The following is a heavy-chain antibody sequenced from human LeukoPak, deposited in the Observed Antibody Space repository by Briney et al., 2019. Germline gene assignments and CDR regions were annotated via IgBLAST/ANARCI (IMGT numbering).Heavy chain of an antibody. CDR3: ARELGDIVRGGPTIFDY. D-gene: IGHD6-6*01. CDR2: IIPIFGTA. V-gene: IGHV1-69*13. CDR1: GGTFSSYA. J-gene: IGHJ4*02. Sequence: ASVKVSCKASGGTFSSYAISWVRQAPGQGLEWMGGIIPIFGTANYAQKFQGRVTITADESTSTAYMELSSLRSEDTAVYYCARELGDIVRGGPTIFDYWGQGTLVTVSS.